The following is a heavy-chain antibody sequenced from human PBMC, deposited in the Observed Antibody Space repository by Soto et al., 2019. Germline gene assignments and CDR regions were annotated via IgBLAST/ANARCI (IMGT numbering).Heavy chain of an antibody. J-gene: IGHJ6*02. CDR2: INHSVTI. CDR1: GGSFSGYY. Sequence: SETLPLPCALHGGSFSGYYWSWLRQPPGKGLQWIGEINHSVTINFNPSLKSRPTISLDTSKKHISLKLSSVTDADTAAYYCARADRTLVTSYSLDVWGQGTTVTVSS. D-gene: IGHD2-21*02. V-gene: IGHV4-34*01. CDR3: ARADRTLVTSYSLDV.